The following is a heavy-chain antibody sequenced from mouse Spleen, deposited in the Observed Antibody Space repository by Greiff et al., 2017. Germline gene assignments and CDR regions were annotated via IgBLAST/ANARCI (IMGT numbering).Heavy chain of an antibody. J-gene: IGHJ4*01. CDR1: GYSITSGYY. CDR2: ISYDGSN. CDR3: ARFGSSPYAMDY. D-gene: IGHD1-1*01. Sequence: EVKLMESGPGLVKPSQSLSLTCSVTGYSITSGYYWNWIRQFPGNKLEWMGYISYDGSNNYNPSLKNRISITRDTSKNQFFLKLNSVTTEDTATYYCARFGSSPYAMDYWGQGTSVTVSS. V-gene: IGHV3-6*01.